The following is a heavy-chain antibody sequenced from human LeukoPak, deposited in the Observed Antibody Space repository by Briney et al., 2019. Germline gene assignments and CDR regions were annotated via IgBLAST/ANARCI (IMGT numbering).Heavy chain of an antibody. V-gene: IGHV1-69*06. D-gene: IGHD6-13*01. J-gene: IGHJ4*02. CDR3: ARTSLGIAAAGYFDY. CDR1: GGTFSSYA. Sequence: ASVKVSCKASGGTFSSYAISWVRQAPGQGLEWVGGIIPIFGTANYAQKFQGRVTITADKSTSTAYMELSSLRSEDTAVYYCARTSLGIAAAGYFDYWGQGTLVTVSS. CDR2: IIPIFGTA.